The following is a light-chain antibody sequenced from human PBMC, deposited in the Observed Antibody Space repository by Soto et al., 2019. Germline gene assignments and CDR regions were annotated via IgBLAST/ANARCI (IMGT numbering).Light chain of an antibody. J-gene: IGKJ4*01. CDR1: QGISSF. CDR2: AAS. V-gene: IGKV1-9*01. CDR3: QQLNTYPLT. Sequence: DIQMTQSPSTLSASVGDRVTITCRASQGISSFLAWFQQEPGKAPKLLIYAASTLQSGVPSRFSGSGSGTEFTLTISSLQPEDFATYDCQQLNTYPLTCGGGTKVEIK.